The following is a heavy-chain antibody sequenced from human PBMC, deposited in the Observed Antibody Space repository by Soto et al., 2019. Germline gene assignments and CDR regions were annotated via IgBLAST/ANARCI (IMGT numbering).Heavy chain of an antibody. V-gene: IGHV3-9*01. J-gene: IGHJ3*02. Sequence: EVRLVESGGGLVQPGRSLRLSCAASGFTFGDYAMHWVRQAPGKGLEWVAGISWNSGSIGYADSVKGRFTISRDNAKNSLYLQMNSLRAEDTALYYCAKEYSSGWRGAFDIWGQGTMVTVSS. CDR1: GFTFGDYA. CDR3: AKEYSSGWRGAFDI. CDR2: ISWNSGSI. D-gene: IGHD6-19*01.